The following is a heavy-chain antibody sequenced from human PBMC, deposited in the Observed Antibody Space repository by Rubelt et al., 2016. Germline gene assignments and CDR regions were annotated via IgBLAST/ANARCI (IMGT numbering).Heavy chain of an antibody. CDR2: IHPGHSAT. CDR3: SRLMGYRTIDY. D-gene: IGHD2-15*01. V-gene: IGHV5-51*01. J-gene: IGHJ4*02. CDR1: GYRFSNYW. Sequence: EVQLVQSAAEVKKPGESLKISCKGSGYRFSNYWIGWVRQMPGKGLEWMGIIHPGHSATRYSPSFQGPVTISAAKSINTAYLQWSSLKASDTAIYYCSRLMGYRTIDYWGQGTLVTVSS.